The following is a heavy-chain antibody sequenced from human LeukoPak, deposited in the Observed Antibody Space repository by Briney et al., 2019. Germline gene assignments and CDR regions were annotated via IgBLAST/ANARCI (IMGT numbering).Heavy chain of an antibody. CDR1: GFTFSSYA. V-gene: IGHV3-64D*06. J-gene: IGHJ4*02. Sequence: PGGSLRLSCSASGFTFSSYAMHWVRQAPGKGLEYVSAISSNGGSTYYADSVKGRFTISRDNSKNTLYLQMSSLTAEDTAVYYCWVPIAVAGLQGLDYWGQGTLVTVSS. D-gene: IGHD6-19*01. CDR2: ISSNGGST. CDR3: WVPIAVAGLQGLDY.